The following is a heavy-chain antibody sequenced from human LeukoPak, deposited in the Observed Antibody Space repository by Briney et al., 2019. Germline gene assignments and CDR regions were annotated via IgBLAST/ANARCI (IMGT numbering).Heavy chain of an antibody. CDR1: RFTFSSYS. J-gene: IGHJ4*02. CDR3: ARVGLDRRGYSGYEAFDY. D-gene: IGHD5-12*01. CDR2: ISTSSSYI. V-gene: IGHV3-21*01. Sequence: GGSLRLSCAASRFTFSSYSMNWVRQAPGKGLEWVSSISTSSSYIYYADAVKGRFTISRDNAKNSLYLQINSLRAEDTAVYYCARVGLDRRGYSGYEAFDYWGQGTLVTVSS.